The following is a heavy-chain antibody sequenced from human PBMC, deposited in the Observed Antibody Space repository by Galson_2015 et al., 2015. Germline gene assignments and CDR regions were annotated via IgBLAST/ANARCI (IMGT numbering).Heavy chain of an antibody. V-gene: IGHV3-33*01. J-gene: IGHJ3*02. D-gene: IGHD3-3*01. CDR1: GFTFTSYA. CDR2: VWSDGNNK. CDR3: ARGSGRSAYALDI. Sequence: ALRLSRAASGFTFTSYAMQWVRQAPGKGLEWAAIVWSDGNNKYYVDSVEGLFTIARDQAKSTVYVQMNSLRAEDTAVYYCARGSGRSAYALDIWGQGTMVTVSS.